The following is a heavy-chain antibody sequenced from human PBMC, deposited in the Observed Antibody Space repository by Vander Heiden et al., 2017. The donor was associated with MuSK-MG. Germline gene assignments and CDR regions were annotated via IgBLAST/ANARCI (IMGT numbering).Heavy chain of an antibody. Sequence: EVQLVDSGGGHVRPGGSLRLSCEASGFSFSGRAVNWVRQAPGQGLEWVSSISGARSYYSDSVKGRFSMSRDDAKNSLYLQLNNLRDEDTAVYFCASRQHCSGGSCYYYGMDVWGQGTTVTVSS. D-gene: IGHD2-15*01. V-gene: IGHV3-21*06. J-gene: IGHJ6*02. CDR1: GFSFSGRA. CDR2: ISGARS. CDR3: ASRQHCSGGSCYYYGMDV.